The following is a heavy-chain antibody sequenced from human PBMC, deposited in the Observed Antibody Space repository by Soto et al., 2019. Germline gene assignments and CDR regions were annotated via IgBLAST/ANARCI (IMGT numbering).Heavy chain of an antibody. CDR3: ARNVPVTTLGY. CDR2: IYSRGDI. CDR1: GVTVSSNY. Sequence: GGSLRLSCAASGVTVSSNYMSWVRQAPGQGLEWVSVIYSRGDIKYADSVKGRFTVSRDNSKNTLFLQMNSLRVEDTTVYYCARNVPVTTLGYWGQGTLVTVSS. V-gene: IGHV3-66*01. D-gene: IGHD4-17*01. J-gene: IGHJ4*02.